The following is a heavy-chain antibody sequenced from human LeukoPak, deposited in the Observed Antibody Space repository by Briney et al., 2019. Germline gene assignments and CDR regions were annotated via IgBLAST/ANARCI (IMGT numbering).Heavy chain of an antibody. Sequence: SVKVSCKASGGTFSSYAISWVRQAPGQGLEWMGGIIPIFGTANYAQKFQGRVTITTDESTSTAYMELSSLRSEDTAVYYCARGSRSGCYHYYYMDVWGKGTTVTVSS. J-gene: IGHJ6*03. V-gene: IGHV1-69*05. D-gene: IGHD3-10*01. CDR3: ARGSRSGCYHYYYMDV. CDR2: IIPIFGTA. CDR1: GGTFSSYA.